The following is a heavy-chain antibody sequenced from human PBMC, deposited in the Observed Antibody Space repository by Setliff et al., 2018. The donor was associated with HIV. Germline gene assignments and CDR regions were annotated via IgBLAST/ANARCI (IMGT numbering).Heavy chain of an antibody. Sequence: ASVKVSCKAPGYNFTSYYIHWVRQAPGQGLEWMGMINPSVGGTSYAKKFQDRVTMTRDTSTSTFFMELNSLRSEDSAVFYCARQSPQIRYLDWLNAFDIWGQGTMVTVSS. CDR2: INPSVGGT. CDR3: ARQSPQIRYLDWLNAFDI. CDR1: GYNFTSYY. J-gene: IGHJ3*02. D-gene: IGHD3-9*01. V-gene: IGHV1-46*01.